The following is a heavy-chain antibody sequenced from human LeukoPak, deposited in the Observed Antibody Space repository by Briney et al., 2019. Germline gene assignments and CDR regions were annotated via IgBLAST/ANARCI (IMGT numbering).Heavy chain of an antibody. J-gene: IGHJ3*02. D-gene: IGHD3-3*01. CDR3: ASGTISSDAFDI. CDR1: GGSISSYY. V-gene: IGHV4-59*05. Sequence: PSETLSLTCTVSGGSISSYYWSWIRQPAGKGLEWIGSIYYSGSTYYNPSLKSRVTISVDTSKNQFSLKLSSVTAADTAVYYCASGTISSDAFDIWGQGTMVTVSS. CDR2: IYYSGST.